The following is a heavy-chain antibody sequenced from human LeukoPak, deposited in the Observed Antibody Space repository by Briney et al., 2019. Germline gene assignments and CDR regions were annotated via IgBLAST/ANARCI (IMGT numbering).Heavy chain of an antibody. J-gene: IGHJ4*02. CDR1: GDSIIGYY. CDR3: ARRRYYDSSGYNPTYYFDY. Sequence: SETLSLTCTVSGDSIIGYYWSWIRQSPGKALEWIGYIYNTVDTNYNPSLKSRVTVSVDMSKKQFSLRPTSVTAADTAVYYCARRRYYDSSGYNPTYYFDYWGQGILVTVSS. CDR2: IYNTVDT. V-gene: IGHV4-59*01. D-gene: IGHD3-22*01.